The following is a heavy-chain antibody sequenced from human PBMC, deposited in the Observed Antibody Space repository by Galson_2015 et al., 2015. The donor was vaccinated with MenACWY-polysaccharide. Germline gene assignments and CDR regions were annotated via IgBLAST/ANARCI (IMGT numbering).Heavy chain of an antibody. CDR3: AKDISVASVGSDY. J-gene: IGHJ4*02. CDR2: ISWNSGRM. V-gene: IGHV3-9*01. Sequence: LRLSCAASGFTFDDYAMHWVRQAPGKGLEWVSGISWNSGRMTYAGSVKGRFIISRDNAKNSLYLQMNSLRPEDTALYYCAKDISVASVGSDYWGQGTLVAVSS. D-gene: IGHD6-13*01. CDR1: GFTFDDYA.